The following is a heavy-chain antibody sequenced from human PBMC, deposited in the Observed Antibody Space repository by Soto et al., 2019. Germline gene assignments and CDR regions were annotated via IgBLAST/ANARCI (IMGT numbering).Heavy chain of an antibody. CDR2: IRNSGGST. J-gene: IGHJ4*02. V-gene: IGHV3-23*01. CDR3: AKGDRGYCSGGSCYLGDY. Sequence: EVQLLESGGGLAQPGGSLRLSCVVSGFTFSNYAMSWVRQAPGKGLEWVSGIRNSGGSTYYADSVKGRFTISRDNSKNTXXLQMNSLRAEDTAIYYCAKGDRGYCSGGSCYLGDYWGQGALVTVSS. CDR1: GFTFSNYA. D-gene: IGHD2-15*01.